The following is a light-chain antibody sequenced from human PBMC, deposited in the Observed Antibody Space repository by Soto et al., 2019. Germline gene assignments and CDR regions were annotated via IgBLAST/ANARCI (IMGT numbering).Light chain of an antibody. Sequence: IQLTQSPSSLSASVGDRVTVTCRASQDIRNYLAWYQQKPGKAPNLLIYSASTLQSGVPSRFSGSGSGTDFTLTISSLQPEDFATYFCQQLNSCPITFGQGTRLENK. V-gene: IGKV1-9*01. CDR3: QQLNSCPIT. J-gene: IGKJ5*01. CDR2: SAS. CDR1: QDIRNY.